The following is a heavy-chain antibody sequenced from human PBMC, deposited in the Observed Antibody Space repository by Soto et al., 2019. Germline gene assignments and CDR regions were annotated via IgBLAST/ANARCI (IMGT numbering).Heavy chain of an antibody. J-gene: IGHJ6*02. D-gene: IGHD3-22*01. CDR3: ARSRGSSGYSFYYYYYGMDV. V-gene: IGHV1-69*01. Sequence: QVQLVQSGAEVKKPGSSVKVSCKASGGTFSSYAISWVRQAPGQGLEWMGEIIPIFGTANYAQKFLGRVTITADESTSTAYMELSSLRSEDTAVYYCARSRGSSGYSFYYYYYGMDVWGQGTTVTVSS. CDR2: IIPIFGTA. CDR1: GGTFSSYA.